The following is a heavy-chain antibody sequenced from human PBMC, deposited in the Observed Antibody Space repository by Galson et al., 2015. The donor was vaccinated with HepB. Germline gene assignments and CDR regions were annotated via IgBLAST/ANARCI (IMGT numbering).Heavy chain of an antibody. Sequence: SLRLSCAASGFTFSSYGMHWVRQAPGKGLEWVAVIWYDGSNKYYADSVKGRFTISRDNSKNTLYLQMNSLRAEDTAVYYCAREGNIAARPSYYYYYMDVWGKGTTVTVSS. J-gene: IGHJ6*03. CDR2: IWYDGSNK. CDR3: AREGNIAARPSYYYYYMDV. D-gene: IGHD6-6*01. CDR1: GFTFSSYG. V-gene: IGHV3-33*01.